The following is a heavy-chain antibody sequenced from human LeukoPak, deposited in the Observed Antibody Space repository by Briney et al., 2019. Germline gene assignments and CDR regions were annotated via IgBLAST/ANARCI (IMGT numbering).Heavy chain of an antibody. V-gene: IGHV3-48*02. CDR1: GFTFSSYS. J-gene: IGHJ4*02. D-gene: IGHD2-2*01. Sequence: PGGSLRLSCAASGFTFSSYSMNWVRQAPGKGLEWVSYISSSGNSIYYADSVKGRFTTSRDNAKNLLSLQMNSLRDEDTAVYYCARVCSSTSCWDYWGQGTLVTVSS. CDR3: ARVCSSTSCWDY. CDR2: ISSSGNSI.